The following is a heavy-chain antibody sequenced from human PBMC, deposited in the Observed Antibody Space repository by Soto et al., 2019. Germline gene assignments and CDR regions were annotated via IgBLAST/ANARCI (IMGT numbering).Heavy chain of an antibody. V-gene: IGHV3-23*01. Sequence: EVQLLESGGGLVQPGGSLRLSCAASGFTFSSYAMSWVRQAPGKGLEWVSAISGSGGSTYYADSVKGRFTISRDNSKNTLYLQMNSLRAEDTAVYYCAKSNVLLWFGELSGPSTNAFDIWGQGTMVTVSS. CDR3: AKSNVLLWFGELSGPSTNAFDI. CDR2: ISGSGGST. CDR1: GFTFSSYA. D-gene: IGHD3-10*01. J-gene: IGHJ3*02.